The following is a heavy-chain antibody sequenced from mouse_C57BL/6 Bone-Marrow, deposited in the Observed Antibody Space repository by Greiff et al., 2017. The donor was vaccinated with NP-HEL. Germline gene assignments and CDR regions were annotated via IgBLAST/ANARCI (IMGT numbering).Heavy chain of an antibody. CDR1: GYTFTDYN. CDR2: INPNNGGT. V-gene: IGHV1-22*01. CDR3: ARVGPLAHWYFDV. J-gene: IGHJ1*03. Sequence: VQLKESGPELVKPGASVKMSCKASGYTFTDYNMHWVKQSHGKSLEWIGYINPNNGGTSYNQKFKGKATLTVNKSSSTAYMELRSLTSEDDAVYYCARVGPLAHWYFDVWGTGTTVTVSS.